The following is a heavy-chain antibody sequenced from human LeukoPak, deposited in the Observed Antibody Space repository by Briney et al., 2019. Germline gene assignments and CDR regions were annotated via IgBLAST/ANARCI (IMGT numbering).Heavy chain of an antibody. J-gene: IGHJ6*02. V-gene: IGHV3-30*18. Sequence: GSSLRLSCAASGFTFSSYGMHWVRQAPGKGLEWVAVISYDGSNKYYADSVKGRFTTSRDNSRNTLYLQMNSLRAEDTAVYYCAKVHCSSTSCYPVYYYYYGMDVWGQGTTVTVSS. CDR3: AKVHCSSTSCYPVYYYYYGMDV. D-gene: IGHD2-2*01. CDR1: GFTFSSYG. CDR2: ISYDGSNK.